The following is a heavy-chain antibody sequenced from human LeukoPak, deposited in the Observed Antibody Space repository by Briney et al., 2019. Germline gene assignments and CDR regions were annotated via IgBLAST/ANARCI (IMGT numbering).Heavy chain of an antibody. D-gene: IGHD2-2*01. V-gene: IGHV3-30-3*01. CDR2: ISYDGSNK. CDR1: GFTFSSYA. J-gene: IGHJ4*02. CDR3: ARGFAIVVVPAAPPGFDY. Sequence: GGSLRLSCAASGFTFSSYATHWVRQAPGKGLEWVAVISYDGSNKYYADSVKGRFTISRDNSENTLYLQMNSLRAEDTAVYYCARGFAIVVVPAAPPGFDYWGQGTLVTVSS.